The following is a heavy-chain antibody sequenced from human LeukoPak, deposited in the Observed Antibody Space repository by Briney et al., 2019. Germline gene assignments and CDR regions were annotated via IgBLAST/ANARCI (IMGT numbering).Heavy chain of an antibody. D-gene: IGHD5-24*01. Sequence: GGSLRLSCAASGFTFSSYAMHWVRQAPGKGLEWVAVISYDGSNKYYADSVKGRFTISRDNSKNTLYLQMNSLRAEDTAVYYCAGEMATIVERQTYYYYGMDVWGQGTTATVSS. CDR1: GFTFSSYA. V-gene: IGHV3-30-3*01. J-gene: IGHJ6*02. CDR3: AGEMATIVERQTYYYYGMDV. CDR2: ISYDGSNK.